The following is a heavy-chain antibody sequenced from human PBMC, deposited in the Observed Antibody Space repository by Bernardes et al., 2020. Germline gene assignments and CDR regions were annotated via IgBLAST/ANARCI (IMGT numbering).Heavy chain of an antibody. CDR3: ARVLAPDYGDPNAFDY. CDR2: MNPNSGNT. J-gene: IGHJ4*02. Sequence: ASVKVSCKASGYTFTSYDINWVRQATGQGLEWMGWMNPNSGNTGYAQKFQGRVTMTRNTSISTAYMELSSLRSEETAVYYCARVLAPDYGDPNAFDYWGQGTLVTVSS. CDR1: GYTFTSYD. D-gene: IGHD4-17*01. V-gene: IGHV1-8*01.